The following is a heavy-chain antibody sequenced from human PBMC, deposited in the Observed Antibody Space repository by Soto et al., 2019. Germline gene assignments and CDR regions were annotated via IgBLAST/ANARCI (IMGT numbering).Heavy chain of an antibody. CDR1: GGYISSYY. V-gene: IGHV4-59*01. D-gene: IGHD4-17*01. Sequence: SETLSLTCTVSGGYISSYYWSWIRQPPGKGLEWIGYIFYSGNTNYNPSLRSRVTISVDTSKNQFSLKLSSVTATDTAVYYCARDSGYGDPFDYWGQGTPVTV. J-gene: IGHJ4*02. CDR2: IFYSGNT. CDR3: ARDSGYGDPFDY.